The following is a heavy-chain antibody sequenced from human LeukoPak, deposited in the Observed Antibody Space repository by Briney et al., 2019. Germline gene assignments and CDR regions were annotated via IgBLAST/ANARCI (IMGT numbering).Heavy chain of an antibody. D-gene: IGHD2-21*02. Sequence: GGSLRLSCAASGFTFSSYAMSWVRQAPGKGLEWVSAISGSGGSTYYADSVKGRFTISRDNSKSTLYLQMNSLRAEDTAVYYCAKGRAYCGGDCYDGMDVWGQGTTVTVSS. J-gene: IGHJ6*02. CDR3: AKGRAYCGGDCYDGMDV. V-gene: IGHV3-23*01. CDR1: GFTFSSYA. CDR2: ISGSGGST.